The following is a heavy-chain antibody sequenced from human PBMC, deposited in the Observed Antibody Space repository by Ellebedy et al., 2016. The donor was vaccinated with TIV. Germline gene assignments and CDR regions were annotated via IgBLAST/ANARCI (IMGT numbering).Heavy chain of an antibody. D-gene: IGHD3-3*01. J-gene: IGHJ3*02. Sequence: ASVKVSXXASGYTFTDYAIQWVRQAPGQRLEWMGWINAGNGNTKYSQKFQGRLTITRVTSASTAYMELSSLRSEDTAIYYCTREHDFWIDYGFDMWGQGTKVTVSS. CDR1: GYTFTDYA. CDR2: INAGNGNT. V-gene: IGHV1-3*01. CDR3: TREHDFWIDYGFDM.